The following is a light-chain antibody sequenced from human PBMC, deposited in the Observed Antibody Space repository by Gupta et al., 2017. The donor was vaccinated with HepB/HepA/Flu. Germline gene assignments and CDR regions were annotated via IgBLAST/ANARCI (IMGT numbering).Light chain of an antibody. CDR2: GSS. J-gene: IGKJ4*01. V-gene: IGKV1-39*01. CDR3: QQSYSSLLT. CDR1: QRVSTY. Sequence: DIQMTQSLSSLSASVGDRVTITCRASQRVSTYLNWYQQKPGKVPKLLIFGSSTLQGGVPSRFSGSGSGTDFTLTISSLQPEDFATYYCQQSYSSLLTFGGGTKVEV.